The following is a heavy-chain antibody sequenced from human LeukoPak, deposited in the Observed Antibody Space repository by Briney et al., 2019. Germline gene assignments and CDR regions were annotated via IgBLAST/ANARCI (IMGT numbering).Heavy chain of an antibody. J-gene: IGHJ4*02. CDR3: VGGATGY. V-gene: IGHV3-49*03. Sequence: PGGFLRLSCSAAEFTFGGYALSWFRQAPGKGLEWVGFIRSKAYGGTTEYAASVKGRFTISRDDSKSIAYLQMNSLKTEDTAVYYCVGGATGYWGQGTLVTVSS. CDR1: EFTFGGYA. CDR2: IRSKAYGGTT. D-gene: IGHD1-26*01.